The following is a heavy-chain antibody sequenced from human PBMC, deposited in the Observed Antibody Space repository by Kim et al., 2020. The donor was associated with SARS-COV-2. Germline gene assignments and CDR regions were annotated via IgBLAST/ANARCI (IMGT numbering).Heavy chain of an antibody. J-gene: IGHJ4*02. CDR3: TRESSGWYLGYGGNSDYFDY. CDR2: IRSKAYGGTT. Sequence: GGSLRLSCTASGFTFGDYAMSWFRQAPGKGLEWVGFIRSKAYGGTTEYAASVKGRFTISRDDSKSIAYLQMNSLKTEDTAVYYCTRESSGWYLGYGGNSDYFDYWGQGTLVTVSS. D-gene: IGHD6-19*01. CDR1: GFTFGDYA. V-gene: IGHV3-49*03.